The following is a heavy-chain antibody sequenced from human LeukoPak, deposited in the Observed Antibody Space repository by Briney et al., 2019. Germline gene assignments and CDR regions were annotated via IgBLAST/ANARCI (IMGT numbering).Heavy chain of an antibody. CDR3: AKSRVVVTAIPAFDY. CDR2: ISWNSGSI. Sequence: GGSLRLSCAASGFTFSNYWMHWVRQAPGKGLEWVSGISWNSGSIGYADSVKGRFTISRDNAKNSLYLQMNSLRAEDTALYYCAKSRVVVTAIPAFDYWGQGTLVTVSS. D-gene: IGHD2-21*02. V-gene: IGHV3-9*01. J-gene: IGHJ4*02. CDR1: GFTFSNYW.